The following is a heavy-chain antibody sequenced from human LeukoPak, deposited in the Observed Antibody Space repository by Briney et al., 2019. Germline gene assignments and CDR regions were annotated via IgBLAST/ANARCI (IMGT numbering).Heavy chain of an antibody. V-gene: IGHV4-4*07. D-gene: IGHD3-22*01. CDR3: ARQSSGYYYGWFDP. CDR2: VYGSGNT. J-gene: IGHJ5*02. CDR1: GGSISSYF. Sequence: SEALSLTCTVSGGSISSYFWSWIRQPAGKGLEWIGRVYGSGNTNYNPSLKSRVTMSVDTVKNQFSLNLNSVTAADTAVYYCARQSSGYYYGWFDPWGQGTLVTVSS.